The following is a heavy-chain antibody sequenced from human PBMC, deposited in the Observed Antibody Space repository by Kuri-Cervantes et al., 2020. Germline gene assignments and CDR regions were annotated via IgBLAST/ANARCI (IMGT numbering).Heavy chain of an antibody. J-gene: IGHJ3*02. Sequence: ESLKISCAVSGYSITSGYYWGWIRQPPGKGLEWIGDIYHSGSTYYNPSLKSRVTISVDTSKNQFSLKLSSVTAADTAVYYCARAKRYHNAFDIWGQGTMVTVSS. V-gene: IGHV4-38-2*01. CDR2: IYHSGST. D-gene: IGHD3-9*01. CDR1: GYSITSGYY. CDR3: ARAKRYHNAFDI.